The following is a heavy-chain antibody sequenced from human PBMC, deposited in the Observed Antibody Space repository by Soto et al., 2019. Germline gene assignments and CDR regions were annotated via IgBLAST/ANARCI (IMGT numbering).Heavy chain of an antibody. V-gene: IGHV4-31*03. CDR1: GGSISSRGYY. CDR2: IYYSGST. J-gene: IGHJ6*03. D-gene: IGHD3-10*01. CDR3: ARVEVRYGSSWYMDV. Sequence: SETLSPTCTVSGGSISSRGYYWSWIRQHPGKGLEWIGYIYYSGSTYYNPSLKSRVTISVDTSKNQFSLKLSSVTAADTAVYYCARVEVRYGSSWYMDVWGKGTTVTVSS.